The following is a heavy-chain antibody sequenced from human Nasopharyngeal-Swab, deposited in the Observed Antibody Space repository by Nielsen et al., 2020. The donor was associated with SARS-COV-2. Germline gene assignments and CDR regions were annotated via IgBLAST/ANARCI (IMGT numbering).Heavy chain of an antibody. Sequence: GGSLRLSCAASGFTFSSYDMHWVRQATGKGLEWVSAIGTAGDTYYPGSVKGRFTISRENAKNSLYLQMNSLRAGDTAVYYCARSKRSIGYCSSTSCYDVDYFDYWGQGTLVPSPQ. CDR3: ARSKRSIGYCSSTSCYDVDYFDY. D-gene: IGHD2-2*01. V-gene: IGHV3-13*01. CDR1: GFTFSSYD. CDR2: IGTAGDT. J-gene: IGHJ4*02.